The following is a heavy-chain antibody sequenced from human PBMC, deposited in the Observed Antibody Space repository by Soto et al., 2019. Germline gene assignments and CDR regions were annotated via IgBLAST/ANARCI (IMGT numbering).Heavy chain of an antibody. Sequence: SETLSLTCSVSGAALNSGNYYWSWICQVPGKGLEWIGHIYVTGAVDYNPSLRDRITISQDTSERQFSLNLRLVTAADTAVYYCARLRIATNNYKWFDPWGQGTLVTVSS. CDR3: ARLRIATNNYKWFDP. D-gene: IGHD2-21*01. J-gene: IGHJ5*02. CDR2: IYVTGAV. V-gene: IGHV4-31*03. CDR1: GAALNSGNYY.